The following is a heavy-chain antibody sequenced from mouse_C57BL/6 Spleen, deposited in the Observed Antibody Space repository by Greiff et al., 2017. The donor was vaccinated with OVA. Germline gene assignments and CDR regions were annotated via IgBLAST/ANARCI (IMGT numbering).Heavy chain of an antibody. D-gene: IGHD1-1*01. CDR2: IYPSDSET. Sequence: VQLQQPGAELVRPGSSVKLSCKASGYTFTSYWMDWVKQRPGQGLEWIGNIYPSDSETHYNQKFKDKATLTVDKSSSTAYMQLSSLTSEDSAVYYCARTTTGGAWFAYWGQGTLVTVSA. V-gene: IGHV1-61*01. CDR1: GYTFTSYW. J-gene: IGHJ3*01. CDR3: ARTTTGGAWFAY.